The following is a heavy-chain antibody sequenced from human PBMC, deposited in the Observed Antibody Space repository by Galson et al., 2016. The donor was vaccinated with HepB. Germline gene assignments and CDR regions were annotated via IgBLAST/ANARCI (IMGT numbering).Heavy chain of an antibody. Sequence: TLSLTCSVSGGSISSGAYYWSWIRQHPGKGLEWIGYISFSGSTHYNPSLKNRVTISADTSKMQFSLQLTSVTAADTAVYYCARDRGYCSRTSCDDHLNFDYWGQGILVTVSS. CDR1: GGSISSGAYY. CDR3: ARDRGYCSRTSCDDHLNFDY. V-gene: IGHV4-31*03. J-gene: IGHJ4*02. CDR2: ISFSGST. D-gene: IGHD2-2*01.